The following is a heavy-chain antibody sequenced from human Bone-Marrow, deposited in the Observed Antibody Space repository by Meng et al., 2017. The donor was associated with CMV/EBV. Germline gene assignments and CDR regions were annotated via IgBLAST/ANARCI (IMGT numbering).Heavy chain of an antibody. CDR2: ISSSTTYI. V-gene: IGHV3-21*06. CDR1: GFTFSSYS. CDR3: AREGGSYYGGYYFDY. Sequence: GESLKISCAASGFTFSSYSMNWVRQAPGKGLEWVSSISSSTTYIYYADSVKGRFTISRDNAKNSLYLQMNSLRAEDTAVYYCAREGGSYYGGYYFDYWGQGTLVTVSS. J-gene: IGHJ4*02. D-gene: IGHD1-26*01.